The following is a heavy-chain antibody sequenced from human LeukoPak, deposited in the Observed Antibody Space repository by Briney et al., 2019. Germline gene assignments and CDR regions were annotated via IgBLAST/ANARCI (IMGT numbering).Heavy chain of an antibody. J-gene: IGHJ4*02. CDR2: ISGSGGST. CDR1: GFTFSSYA. Sequence: QPGGSLRLSCAASGFTFSSYAMSRVRQAPGKGLEWVSAISGSGGSTYYADSVKGRFTISRDNSKNTLYLQMNSLRAEDTAVYYCAKRGYDFWSGYQFDYWGQGTLVTVSS. CDR3: AKRGYDFWSGYQFDY. V-gene: IGHV3-23*01. D-gene: IGHD3-3*01.